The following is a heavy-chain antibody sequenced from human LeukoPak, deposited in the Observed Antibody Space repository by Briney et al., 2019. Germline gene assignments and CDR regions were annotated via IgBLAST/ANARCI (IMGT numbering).Heavy chain of an antibody. CDR1: GFTFGDYA. D-gene: IGHD4-11*01. CDR2: IGNSGGGT. J-gene: IGHJ5*02. CDR3: AREGKHDYSNSEGFDP. Sequence: QAGGSLRLSCAASGFTFGDYAMTWVRQAPGKGLEWVSVIGNSGGGTYYADSVKGRFTISRDNSKNTLYLQMNSLRAEDTAVYYCAREGKHDYSNSEGFDPWGQGTLVTVSS. V-gene: IGHV3-23*01.